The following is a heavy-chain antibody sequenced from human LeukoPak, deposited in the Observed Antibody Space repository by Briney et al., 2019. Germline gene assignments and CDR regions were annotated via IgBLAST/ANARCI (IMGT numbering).Heavy chain of an antibody. V-gene: IGHV4-31*03. CDR2: IHYSGIT. CDR1: GGSISNDGYY. CDR3: ARDNGPLDY. J-gene: IGHJ4*02. Sequence: SQTLSLTCTVSGGSISNDGYYWSWIRQHPGKGLEWIGYIHYSGITFYNPSLKSRVTISVDTSKNQFSLKLTSVTAADTAVYYCARDNGPLDYWGQGTLVTVSS.